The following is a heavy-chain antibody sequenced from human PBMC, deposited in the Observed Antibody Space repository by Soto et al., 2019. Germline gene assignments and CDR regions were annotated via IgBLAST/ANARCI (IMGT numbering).Heavy chain of an antibody. CDR2: IYYSGST. V-gene: IGHV4-31*03. D-gene: IGHD1-26*01. CDR3: ARVLGHQGGSYHTAGGEVDY. J-gene: IGHJ4*02. Sequence: QVQLQESGPGLVKPSQTLSLTCTVSGGSISSGGYYWSWIRQHPGKGLEWIGYIYYSGSTYYNPSLKSRVTISVDTSKNQFSLKLSSVTAADTAVYYCARVLGHQGGSYHTAGGEVDYWGQGTLVTVSS. CDR1: GGSISSGGYY.